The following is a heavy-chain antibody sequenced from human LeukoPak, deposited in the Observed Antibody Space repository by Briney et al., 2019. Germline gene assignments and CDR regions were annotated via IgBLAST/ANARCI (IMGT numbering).Heavy chain of an antibody. D-gene: IGHD4-11*01. J-gene: IGHJ1*01. V-gene: IGHV1-8*03. CDR1: GYTFTSYD. CDR2: MNPNSGNT. Sequence: VKVSCKASGYTFTSYDINWVRQATGQGLEWMGWMNPNSGNTGYAQKFQGRVTITRNTSISTAYMELRSLTSDDTAVYYCARDKAVTTELTQYFQHWGQGTLVTVSS. CDR3: ARDKAVTTELTQYFQH.